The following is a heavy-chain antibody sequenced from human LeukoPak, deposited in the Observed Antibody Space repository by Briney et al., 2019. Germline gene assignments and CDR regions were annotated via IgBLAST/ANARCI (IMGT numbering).Heavy chain of an antibody. J-gene: IGHJ4*02. CDR2: ISGGTT. CDR1: GFTFGDYL. V-gene: IGHV3-49*03. CDR3: SRGSGWLSVY. Sequence: PGGSLRLSCTASGFTFGDYLMSWFRQAPGKGLEWIGFISGGTTEYAASVKGGFTISRDDSTRIAYLQMNSLTTEDTAVYYCSRGSGWLSVYWGQGTLVTVSS. D-gene: IGHD6-19*01.